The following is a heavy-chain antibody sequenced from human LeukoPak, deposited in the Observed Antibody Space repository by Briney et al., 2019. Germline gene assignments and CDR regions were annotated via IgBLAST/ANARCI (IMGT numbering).Heavy chain of an antibody. CDR1: GGSISSYD. J-gene: IGHJ4*02. D-gene: IGHD4-23*01. CDR3: ARSGGMFYFDL. Sequence: SQTLSLTCTVSGGSISSYDGSWIRQPPGKGLEWVGYVYYSGSTSYNPSLKSRVTISVDTSKNQFSLKLSSVTAADSAFYYCARSGGMFYFDLCGQGNLVTVSS. V-gene: IGHV4-59*01. CDR2: VYYSGST.